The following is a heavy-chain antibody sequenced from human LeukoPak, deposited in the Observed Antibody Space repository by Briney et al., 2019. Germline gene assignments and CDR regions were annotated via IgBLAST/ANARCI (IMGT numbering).Heavy chain of an antibody. Sequence: GGSLRLSCVASGFTFSSYWMHWVRQAPGKGLEWVAVISYDGSNKYYADSVKGRFTISRDNSKNTLYLQMNSLRAEDTAVYYCAKDSADIVVVVAATNYYYYMDVWGKGTTVTVSS. CDR3: AKDSADIVVVVAATNYYYYMDV. J-gene: IGHJ6*03. V-gene: IGHV3-30*18. CDR2: ISYDGSNK. CDR1: GFTFSSYW. D-gene: IGHD2-15*01.